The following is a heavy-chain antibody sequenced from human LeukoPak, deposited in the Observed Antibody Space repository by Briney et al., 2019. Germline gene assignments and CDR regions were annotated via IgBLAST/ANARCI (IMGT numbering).Heavy chain of an antibody. CDR2: IYTSGYT. Sequence: SETLSLTCNVSGDSISSYYWTWLRQPGGKALEWIGRIYTSGYTNYNPSLESRVTMSIDTSKSQFSLKLRSVTAADTAVYYCARVHIVTGNYFDSWGLGALVTVSS. J-gene: IGHJ4*02. CDR3: ARVHIVTGNYFDS. V-gene: IGHV4-4*07. D-gene: IGHD2-21*01. CDR1: GDSISSYY.